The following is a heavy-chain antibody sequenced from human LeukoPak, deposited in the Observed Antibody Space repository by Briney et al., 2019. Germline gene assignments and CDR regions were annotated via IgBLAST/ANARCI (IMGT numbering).Heavy chain of an antibody. CDR3: TSTGYSGHDPLHY. CDR2: ISAYNGNT. J-gene: IGHJ4*02. D-gene: IGHD5-12*01. V-gene: IGHV1-18*01. CDR1: GYTFTSYG. Sequence: ALVKVSCKASGYTFTSYGISWVRQAPGQGLEWMGWISAYNGNTKYAQTLQGRVTMTTDTSTSTAYMELRSLRSDDTAVYYCTSTGYSGHDPLHYWGRGTLVTVSS.